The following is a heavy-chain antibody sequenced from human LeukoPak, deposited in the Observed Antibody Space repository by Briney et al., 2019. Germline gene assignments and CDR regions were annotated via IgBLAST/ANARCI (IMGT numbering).Heavy chain of an antibody. CDR1: GFTVSSNS. Sequence: GGSLRLSCTVSGFTVSSNSMSWVRQAPGKGLEWVSFIYSDNTHYSDSVKGRFTISRDNSKNTLYLQMNSLRAEDTAVYYCAKRGDAEAFDIWGQGTMVTVSS. D-gene: IGHD1-14*01. V-gene: IGHV3-66*03. CDR3: AKRGDAEAFDI. CDR2: IYSDNT. J-gene: IGHJ3*02.